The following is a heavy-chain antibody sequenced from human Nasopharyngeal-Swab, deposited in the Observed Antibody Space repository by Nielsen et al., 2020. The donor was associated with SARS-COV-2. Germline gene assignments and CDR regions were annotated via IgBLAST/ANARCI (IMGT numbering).Heavy chain of an antibody. V-gene: IGHV4-59*01. Sequence: WIRQPPGKGLEWIGYIYYSGSTNYNPSPKSRVTISVDTSKNQFSLKLSSVTAADTAVYYCARCGGDCLKTPTLYYFDYWGQGTLVTVSS. D-gene: IGHD2-21*02. CDR3: ARCGGDCLKTPTLYYFDY. J-gene: IGHJ4*02. CDR2: IYYSGST.